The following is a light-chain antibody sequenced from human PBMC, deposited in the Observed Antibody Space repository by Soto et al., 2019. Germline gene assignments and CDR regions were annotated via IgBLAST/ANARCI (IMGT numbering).Light chain of an antibody. J-gene: IGLJ3*02. CDR2: NCN. Sequence: QSVLTQPPSASGTPGQRVTISCSGSSSNIGTNTVNWYQQLPGTAPKLLICNCNQRPSGVPDRFSGSKSGTSASLAISGLQSEDEADYYCSTWDDSLNGPVFGGGTKVTVL. V-gene: IGLV1-44*01. CDR1: SSNIGTNT. CDR3: STWDDSLNGPV.